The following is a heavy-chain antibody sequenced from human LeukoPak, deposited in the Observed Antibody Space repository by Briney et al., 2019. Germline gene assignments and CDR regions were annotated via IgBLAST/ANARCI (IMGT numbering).Heavy chain of an antibody. V-gene: IGHV3-23*01. D-gene: IGHD6-19*01. CDR3: AKDRSSSWYHPTDY. CDR1: GFTLSSYV. CDR2: ISGSGGST. Sequence: GGSLRLSCAASGFTLSSYVMTWVRQAPGKGLEWVSGISGSGGSTYYADSVKGRFTISRDNSKNTLYLQTNSLRAEDTAVYYCAKDRSSSWYHPTDYWGQGTLVTVSS. J-gene: IGHJ4*02.